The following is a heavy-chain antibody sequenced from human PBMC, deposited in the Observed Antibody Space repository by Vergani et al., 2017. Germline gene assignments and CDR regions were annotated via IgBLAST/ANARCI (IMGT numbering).Heavy chain of an antibody. D-gene: IGHD2-2*01. V-gene: IGHV3-23*01. CDR2: VTGGGRHT. Sequence: EVQLLESGGKMVRPGGSLRLSCATSGFTFNNYAMNWVRQAQGKGLDCVAAVTGGGRHTYYTDSVQGRFTISRDNSNHTLFLHMNSLRPEDTAVYFCARGIWDLIPGLGYWGQGTLVSVSS. CDR3: ARGIWDLIPGLGY. J-gene: IGHJ4*02. CDR1: GFTFNNYA.